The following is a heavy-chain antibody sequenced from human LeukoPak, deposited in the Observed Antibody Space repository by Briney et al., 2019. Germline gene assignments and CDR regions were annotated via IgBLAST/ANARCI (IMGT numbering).Heavy chain of an antibody. CDR2: ISASGGST. CDR3: AKQITLGVASAFDY. CDR1: GFTFNSYA. V-gene: IGHV3-23*01. J-gene: IGHJ4*02. Sequence: GGSLRLSCAASGFTFNSYAMSWVRQAPGKGLEWVSGISASGGSTYYADAAKGRFTISRDNSKNTLYLQMNSLRAEDTAVYYCAKQITLGVASAFDYWGQGTLVTVSS. D-gene: IGHD3-10*01.